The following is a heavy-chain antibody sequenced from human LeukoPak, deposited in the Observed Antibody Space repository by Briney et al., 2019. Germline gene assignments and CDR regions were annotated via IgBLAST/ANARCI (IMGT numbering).Heavy chain of an antibody. CDR1: GFTFSSYA. J-gene: IGHJ4*02. CDR3: AKDRLGYGSGETFDY. Sequence: GGSLRLSCAASGFTFSSYAMNWVRQAPGKGLEWVSAISGSGGSTYYADSVKGRFTISRDNSKNTLYLQMNSLRAEDTAVYYCAKDRLGYGSGETFDYWGQGTLVTVSS. V-gene: IGHV3-23*01. D-gene: IGHD3-10*01. CDR2: ISGSGGST.